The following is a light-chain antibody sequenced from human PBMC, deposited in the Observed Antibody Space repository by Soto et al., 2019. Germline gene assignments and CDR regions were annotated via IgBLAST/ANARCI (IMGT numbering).Light chain of an antibody. CDR3: QQYGSSPLT. V-gene: IGKV3-20*01. Sequence: EIVLTQSPGTLSLSPGERATLSCRASQSISSSYIAWFQQKPGQAPRLLIYGASSRATGTPDRFSGSESGTDFTLTISRLEPEDCAVYYCQQYGSSPLTFGGGTKVEIK. J-gene: IGKJ4*01. CDR2: GAS. CDR1: QSISSSY.